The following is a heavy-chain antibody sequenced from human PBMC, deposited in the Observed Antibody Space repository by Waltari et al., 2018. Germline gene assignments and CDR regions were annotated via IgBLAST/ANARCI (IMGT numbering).Heavy chain of an antibody. V-gene: IGHV4-4*02. CDR2: VHHSGKT. D-gene: IGHD2-2*01. J-gene: IGHJ4*02. CDR1: GSSISGNYW. CDR3: AGDRAIGLFFDY. Sequence: VQLQESGQGLVKHSGTLSLTRAVSGSSISGNYWWSWVRQSPEKGLEWIGQVHHSGKTHYNPSLQSRVTISVDKPKNQFSLNLNSVTAADTAVYYCAGDRAIGLFFDYWGRGTLVTVSS.